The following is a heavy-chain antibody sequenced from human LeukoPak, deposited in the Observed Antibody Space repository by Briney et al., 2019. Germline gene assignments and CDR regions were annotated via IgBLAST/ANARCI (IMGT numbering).Heavy chain of an antibody. D-gene: IGHD3-10*01. V-gene: IGHV1-2*02. CDR1: GYTFTSYY. CDR2: MNPNSGGT. Sequence: ASVKVSCKTSGYTFTSYYIHWVRQAPGQGLEWMGWMNPNSGGTNYAPKFQGRVTMTRGTSISTAYMELSSLRSDDTAVYYCARWDPDYYGSGSSYYYFGLDVWGQGTTVTVSS. J-gene: IGHJ6*02. CDR3: ARWDPDYYGSGSSYYYFGLDV.